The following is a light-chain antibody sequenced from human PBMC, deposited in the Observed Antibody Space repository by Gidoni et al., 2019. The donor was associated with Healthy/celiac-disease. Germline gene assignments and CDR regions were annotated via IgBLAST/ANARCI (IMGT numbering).Light chain of an antibody. V-gene: IGKV3-20*01. CDR2: GAS. CDR1: QSVSSSY. CDR3: QQYGSSRET. Sequence: VLTQSPGTLSLPPGERATLSCRASQSVSSSYLAWYQQKPGQAPRLLIYGASSRATGIPDRFSGSGSGTDFTLTISRLEPEDFAVYYCQQYGSSRETFGQGTKVEIK. J-gene: IGKJ1*01.